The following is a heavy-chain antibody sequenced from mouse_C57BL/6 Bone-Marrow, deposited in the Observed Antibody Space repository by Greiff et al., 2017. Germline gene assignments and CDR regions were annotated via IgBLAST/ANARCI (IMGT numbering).Heavy chain of an antibody. CDR1: GSNIKDDY. CDR3: TRIAY. J-gene: IGHJ3*01. Sequence: VQLQQSGAELVRPGASVKFSCTAPGSNIKDDYMHWVKQRPELGLEGIGWIDPENGDTEYAAKFQGKATITEETSSNTAYLQLSSLASEDTACYYCTRIAYWGQGTLVTVS. V-gene: IGHV14-4*01. CDR2: IDPENGDT.